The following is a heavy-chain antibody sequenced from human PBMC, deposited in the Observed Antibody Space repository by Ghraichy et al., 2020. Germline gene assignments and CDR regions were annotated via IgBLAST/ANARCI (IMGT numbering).Heavy chain of an antibody. V-gene: IGHV3-48*01. D-gene: IGHD3-22*01. J-gene: IGHJ4*02. CDR3: ANTDYYDSSGIDF. CDR2: ISSSSGTI. Sequence: VSYISSSSGTIYYADSVKGRFTISRDNAKNSLYLQMNSLRAEDTAVYYCANTDYYDSSGIDFWGQGTLFFVSS.